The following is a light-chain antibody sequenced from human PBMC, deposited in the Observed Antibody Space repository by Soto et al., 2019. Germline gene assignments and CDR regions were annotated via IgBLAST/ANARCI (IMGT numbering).Light chain of an antibody. J-gene: IGKJ4*02. V-gene: IGKV3-11*01. CDR2: DAS. Sequence: EIVLTQSPATLSLSPGERATLSCRASQSVSSYLAWYQQKPGQAPRLLIYDASNRATGSPARFSGSGSGTDFTLIISSLEPEDFAVYYCQQRRNWSLLTFRGGTKVEIK. CDR3: QQRRNWSLLT. CDR1: QSVSSY.